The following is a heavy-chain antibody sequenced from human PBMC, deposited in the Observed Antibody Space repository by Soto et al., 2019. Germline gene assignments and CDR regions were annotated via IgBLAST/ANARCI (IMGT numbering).Heavy chain of an antibody. CDR2: IIPFFGKA. J-gene: IGHJ5*02. V-gene: IGHV1-69*13. CDR3: AGTNDYDFWSGYKINWFDP. Sequence: SVKVSCKASVHTFRAYAIQWVRQAPGQRLEWMGGIIPFFGKANYSQKFQGRVTITADESTSTAYTELSSLRSEDTAVYYCAGTNDYDFWSGYKINWFDPWGQGTLVTVSS. D-gene: IGHD3-3*01. CDR1: VHTFRAYA.